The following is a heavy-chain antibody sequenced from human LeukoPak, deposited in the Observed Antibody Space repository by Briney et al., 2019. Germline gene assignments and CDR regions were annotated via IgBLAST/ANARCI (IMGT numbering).Heavy chain of an antibody. Sequence: PGGSLRLSCVASGFTLSSYAMSWVRQAPGKGLEWVSAISGRDDSTYYADSVKGRFTISRDNSKNTLYLQMNSLRAEDTAVYYCAKGRQQPTGRQWPRAPRLNYYYGMDVWGQGTTVTVSS. D-gene: IGHD1-1*01. CDR3: AKGRQQPTGRQWPRAPRLNYYYGMDV. V-gene: IGHV3-23*01. CDR1: GFTLSSYA. CDR2: ISGRDDST. J-gene: IGHJ6*02.